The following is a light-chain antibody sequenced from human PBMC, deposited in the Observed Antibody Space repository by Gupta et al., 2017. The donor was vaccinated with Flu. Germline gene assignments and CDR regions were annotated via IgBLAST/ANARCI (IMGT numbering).Light chain of an antibody. J-gene: IGKJ3*01. CDR2: GAS. CDR1: QSVSSSY. V-gene: IGKV3-20*01. Sequence: RATLSCRASQSVSSSYLAWYQQKPGQAPRLLIYGASSRATGIPDRFSGSGSGTDFTLTISRLEPEDFAVYYCQQYGSSPGFTFGPGTKVEIK. CDR3: QQYGSSPGFT.